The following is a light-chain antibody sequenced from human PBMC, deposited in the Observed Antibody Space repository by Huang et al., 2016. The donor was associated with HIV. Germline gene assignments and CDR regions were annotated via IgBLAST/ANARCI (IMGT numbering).Light chain of an antibody. Sequence: DIQMTQSPSSLSASVGDRVTITCRASQRISDYLNWYQQKPGNAPKLLIYAASSLQSGVPSRFSGSGSGTDFTLTISSLQPEDFATYYCQQSDSTPYTFGQGTKLEIK. CDR2: AAS. CDR3: QQSDSTPYT. CDR1: QRISDY. J-gene: IGKJ2*01. V-gene: IGKV1-39*01.